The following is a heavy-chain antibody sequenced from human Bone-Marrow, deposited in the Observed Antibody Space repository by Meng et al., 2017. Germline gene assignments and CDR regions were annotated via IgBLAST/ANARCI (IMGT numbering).Heavy chain of an antibody. CDR2: IYPGDSDT. CDR1: GYSFTSYW. Sequence: GESLKISCKGSGYSFTSYWIGWVRQMPGKGLEWMGIIYPGDSDTRYSPSFQGQVTISADKSTSTAYLQWSSLKASDTAMYYCARRVTMVRGVIMRAFDIWGQGTMVTVSS. J-gene: IGHJ3*02. D-gene: IGHD3-10*01. V-gene: IGHV5-51*01. CDR3: ARRVTMVRGVIMRAFDI.